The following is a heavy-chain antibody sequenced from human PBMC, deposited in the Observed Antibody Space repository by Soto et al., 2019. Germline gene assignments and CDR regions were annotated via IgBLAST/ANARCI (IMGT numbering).Heavy chain of an antibody. CDR3: ARGQSPNCDRDPLMTTLTRNFDY. J-gene: IGHJ4*02. Sequence: QVQLVQSGAEVKKPGSSVKVSCKASGGTFSSYAISWVRQAPGQVLEWLGGIIPIFGTANYAQKFQGRVTITADESTSTAYMELSSLRSEDTAVYYCARGQSPNCDRDPLMTTLTRNFDYGGKGTLVTVSS. V-gene: IGHV1-69*01. CDR2: IIPIFGTA. CDR1: GGTFSSYA. D-gene: IGHD4-17*01.